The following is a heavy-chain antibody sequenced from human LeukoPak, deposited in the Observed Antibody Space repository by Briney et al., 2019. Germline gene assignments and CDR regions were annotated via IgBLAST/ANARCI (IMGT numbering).Heavy chain of an antibody. CDR2: ISTSISTM. CDR3: ARDSSGWGGNNWFDP. D-gene: IGHD6-19*01. Sequence: GGSLRLSCAASGFTFSSYAMNWVRQAPGKGLEWVSYISTSISTMYYADSVKGRFTISRDNSKNTSYLEMNSLRDEDTAVYYCARDSSGWGGNNWFDPWGQGTLVTVSS. CDR1: GFTFSSYA. J-gene: IGHJ5*02. V-gene: IGHV3-48*02.